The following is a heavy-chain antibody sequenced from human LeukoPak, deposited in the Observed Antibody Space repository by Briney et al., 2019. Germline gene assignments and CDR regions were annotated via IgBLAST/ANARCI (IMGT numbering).Heavy chain of an antibody. Sequence: GGSLRLSCAASGFTLSDYVMAWIRQPPGKGLEWVAYIDPSGSSLYYADSVKGRFTVSRDNAKSSLFLHMKSLRAEDSAAYYCARSAYNWNWGQGTLVAVSS. CDR1: GFTLSDYV. CDR2: IDPSGSSL. V-gene: IGHV3-11*01. J-gene: IGHJ4*02. CDR3: ARSAYNWN. D-gene: IGHD1-20*01.